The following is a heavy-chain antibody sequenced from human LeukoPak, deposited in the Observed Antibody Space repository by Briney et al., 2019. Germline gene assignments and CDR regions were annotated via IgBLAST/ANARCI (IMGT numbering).Heavy chain of an antibody. Sequence: GGSLRLSCAASGFTFSSYAMSWVRQAPGKGLQWVSGISGSGGSTYYADSVKGRFTISRDNSKNTLYLQMNSLRAEDTAVYYCAKGLTELWFRADAFDIWGQGTMVTVSS. CDR3: AKGLTELWFRADAFDI. D-gene: IGHD3-10*01. CDR1: GFTFSSYA. V-gene: IGHV3-23*01. J-gene: IGHJ3*02. CDR2: ISGSGGST.